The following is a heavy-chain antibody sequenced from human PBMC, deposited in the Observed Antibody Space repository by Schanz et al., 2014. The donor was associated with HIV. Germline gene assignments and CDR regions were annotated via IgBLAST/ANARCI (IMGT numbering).Heavy chain of an antibody. J-gene: IGHJ6*02. Sequence: EVQLLESGGGLVQPGGSLRLSCAASGFTFSSYALNWVRQAPGKGLEWVSSISSTSSHTYYAASLKGRFTISRDNAKNSLYLQMDSLRAEDTAVYYCAKGSNYYGLDVWGQGTTVTVSS. CDR2: ISSTSSHT. V-gene: IGHV3-21*04. D-gene: IGHD3-10*01. CDR1: GFTFSSYA. CDR3: AKGSNYYGLDV.